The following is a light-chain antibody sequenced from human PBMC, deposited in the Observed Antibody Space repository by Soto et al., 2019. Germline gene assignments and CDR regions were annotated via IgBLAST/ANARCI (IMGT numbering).Light chain of an antibody. CDR2: EVS. CDR3: XXYXGSDSYV. J-gene: IGLJ1*01. Sequence: QSALTQPPSASGSPGQSVSISCTGTSSDVGGYNYVSWYQQHPGKAPQVMIYEVSKRPSGVPDRFSGSKSGNTASLTVSGLQAXXXXXXXXXXYXGSDSYVFGTGTKVTVL. CDR1: SSDVGGYNY. V-gene: IGLV2-8*01.